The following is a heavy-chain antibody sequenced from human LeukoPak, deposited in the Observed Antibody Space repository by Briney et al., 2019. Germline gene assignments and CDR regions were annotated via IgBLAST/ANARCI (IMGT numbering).Heavy chain of an antibody. D-gene: IGHD3-22*01. Sequence: GGSLRLSCAASGFTFSSYAMHWVRQAPGKGLEWVAVISYDGSNKYYADSVKGRFTISRDNSKNTLYLQMNSLRAEDTAVYYCAREGSITMIVVVITYGMDVWGQGTTVTVSS. CDR2: ISYDGSNK. CDR3: AREGSITMIVVVITYGMDV. V-gene: IGHV3-30*04. J-gene: IGHJ6*02. CDR1: GFTFSSYA.